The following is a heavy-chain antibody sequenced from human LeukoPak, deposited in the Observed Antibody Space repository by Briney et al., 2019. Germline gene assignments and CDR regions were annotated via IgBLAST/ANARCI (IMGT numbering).Heavy chain of an antibody. V-gene: IGHV4-39*07. J-gene: IGHJ5*02. Sequence: SETLSLTCTVSGGSISSSSYYWGWIRQPPGKGLEWIGSIYYSGSTYYNPSLKSRVTISVDTSKNQFSLKLSSVTAADTAVYYCARAPMVVVAATPNWFDPWGQGTLVTVSS. CDR3: ARAPMVVVAATPNWFDP. D-gene: IGHD2-15*01. CDR1: GGSISSSSYY. CDR2: IYYSGST.